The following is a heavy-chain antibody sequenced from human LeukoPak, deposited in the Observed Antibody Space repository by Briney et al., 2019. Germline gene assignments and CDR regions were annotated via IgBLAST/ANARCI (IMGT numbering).Heavy chain of an antibody. CDR3: ARHAAQSYDILTGYYNWFDP. Sequence: SETLSLTCTVSGGSISSSSYYWGWIRQPPGKGLEWIGSSYYSGSTYYNPSLKSRVTISVDTSKNQFSLKLSSVTAADTAVYYCARHAAQSYDILTGYYNWFDPWGQGTLVTVSS. V-gene: IGHV4-39*01. CDR2: SYYSGST. CDR1: GGSISSSSYY. D-gene: IGHD3-9*01. J-gene: IGHJ5*02.